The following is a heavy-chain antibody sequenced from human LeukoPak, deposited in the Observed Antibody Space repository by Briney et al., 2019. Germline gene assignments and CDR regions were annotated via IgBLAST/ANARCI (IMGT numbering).Heavy chain of an antibody. Sequence: SETLSLTCNVSGYSVNTGYYWGWIRQPPGKGLEWTGSIYHSGSTYYNPSLKSRVTISVDTSKNQFSLKLSSVTAADTAVYYCASLKPDCSSTSCYGSHYYYYYMDVWGKGTTVTVSS. CDR1: GYSVNTGYY. V-gene: IGHV4-38-2*02. CDR3: ASLKPDCSSTSCYGSHYYYYYMDV. J-gene: IGHJ6*03. CDR2: IYHSGST. D-gene: IGHD2-2*01.